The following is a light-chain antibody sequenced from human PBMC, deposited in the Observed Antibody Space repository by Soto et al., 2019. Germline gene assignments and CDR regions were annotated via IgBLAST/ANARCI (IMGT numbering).Light chain of an antibody. CDR2: AAS. V-gene: IGKV1-39*01. Sequence: DIQMTQSPSSLSASVGDRVTITCRASQSISSYLNWYQQKPGKAPKLLIYAASSLQSGVPSRFSGSGSVTDFTLTISSLQPEDFATYYCQQSYSTPRRTFGQGTKLEIK. J-gene: IGKJ2*02. CDR1: QSISSY. CDR3: QQSYSTPRRT.